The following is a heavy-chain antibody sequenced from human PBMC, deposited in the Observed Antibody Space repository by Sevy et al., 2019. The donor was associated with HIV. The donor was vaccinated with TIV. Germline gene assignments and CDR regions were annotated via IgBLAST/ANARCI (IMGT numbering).Heavy chain of an antibody. D-gene: IGHD1-26*01. CDR3: ARVVGAWGAFDI. CDR2: IYYSGST. CDR1: GGSISSYY. Sequence: ETLSLTCTVSGGSISSYYWSWIRQPPGKGLEWIGYIYYSGSTNYNPSLKSRVTISVDTSKNQFSLKLSSVTAADTAVYYCARVVGAWGAFDIWGQGTMVTVSS. J-gene: IGHJ3*02. V-gene: IGHV4-59*13.